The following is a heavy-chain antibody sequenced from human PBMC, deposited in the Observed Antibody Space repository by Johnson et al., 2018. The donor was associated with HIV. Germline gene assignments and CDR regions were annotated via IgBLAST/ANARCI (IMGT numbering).Heavy chain of an antibody. V-gene: IGHV3-15*01. CDR1: GFSFSNAW. J-gene: IGHJ3*02. Sequence: VQLVESGGGLVKAGGSLRLSCAASGFSFSNAWMSWVRQAPGKGLEWVGRIKSQTDGETTDYAAPVKGRFTTARDDSKNTLYLQMNSLKTEDTAMYYCTTDPWWNGELHDAVDIWGQGTMVTVSS. CDR2: IKSQTDGETT. D-gene: IGHD3-10*01. CDR3: TTDPWWNGELHDAVDI.